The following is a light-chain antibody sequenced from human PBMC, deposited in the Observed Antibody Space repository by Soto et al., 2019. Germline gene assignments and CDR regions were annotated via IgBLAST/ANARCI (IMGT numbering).Light chain of an antibody. Sequence: QSALTQPASVSGSPGQSITISCTGTSSDVGSYKFVSWYQQHPGKAPKLMIYEGSKRPSGVSNRFSGSKSGNTASLTISGLQAEAEADYYCCSYAGDSAWVFGGGTKVTVL. CDR3: CSYAGDSAWV. J-gene: IGLJ3*02. CDR2: EGS. CDR1: SSDVGSYKF. V-gene: IGLV2-23*01.